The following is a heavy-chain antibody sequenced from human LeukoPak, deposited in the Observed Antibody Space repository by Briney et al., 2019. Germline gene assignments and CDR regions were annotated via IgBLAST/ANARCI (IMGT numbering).Heavy chain of an antibody. CDR1: GFTFSSYG. J-gene: IGHJ4*02. V-gene: IGHV3-30*18. Sequence: GGSLRLSCAASGFTFSSYGMHWVRQAPGKGLEWVAVISYDGSNKYYADSVKGRFTISRDNSKNMLYLQMNSLRAEDTAVYYCAKGLYYYDSSGNFDYWGQGTLVTVSS. CDR2: ISYDGSNK. CDR3: AKGLYYYDSSGNFDY. D-gene: IGHD3-22*01.